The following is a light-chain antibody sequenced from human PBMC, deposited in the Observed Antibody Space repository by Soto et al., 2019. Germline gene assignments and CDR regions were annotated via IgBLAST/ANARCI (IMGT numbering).Light chain of an antibody. CDR1: SSNIGAGYD. Sequence: QSVLTQPPSVSGAPGQKVTISCTGSSSNIGAGYDVNWYHQLPGTAPKLLIHGNSNRPSGVPDRFYGSKSGTSASLAITGLQAEDEADYFCQSYDSSLSGYVFGTGTKVTV. CDR3: QSYDSSLSGYV. CDR2: GNS. J-gene: IGLJ1*01. V-gene: IGLV1-40*01.